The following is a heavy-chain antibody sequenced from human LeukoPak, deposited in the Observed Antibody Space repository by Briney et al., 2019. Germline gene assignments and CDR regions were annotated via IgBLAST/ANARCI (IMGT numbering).Heavy chain of an antibody. CDR1: GFTFSSYA. CDR2: VSGSGGST. CDR3: AKSSTYSGSLIDY. Sequence: PGGSLRLSCAASGFTFSSYAMSWVRQAPGKGLEWVSSVSGSGGSTYYADSVKGWFTISRDDSKNTLYLQVNSLRAEDTAIYYCAKSSTYSGSLIDYWGQGTLVSVSS. V-gene: IGHV3-23*01. D-gene: IGHD1-26*01. J-gene: IGHJ4*02.